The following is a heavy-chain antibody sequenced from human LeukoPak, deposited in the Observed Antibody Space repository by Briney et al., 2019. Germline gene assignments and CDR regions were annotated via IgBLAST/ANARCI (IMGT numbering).Heavy chain of an antibody. D-gene: IGHD2-21*02. CDR1: GFTFSSYA. J-gene: IGHJ4*02. Sequence: PGGSLRLSCAASGFTFSSYAMHWVRQALGKGLEWVAVISYDGSNKYYADSVKGRFTISRDNSKNKLYLQMNSLRAEDTAVYYCARGPPGAYCGGDCLHYFDYWGQGTLVTVSS. CDR3: ARGPPGAYCGGDCLHYFDY. V-gene: IGHV3-30-3*01. CDR2: ISYDGSNK.